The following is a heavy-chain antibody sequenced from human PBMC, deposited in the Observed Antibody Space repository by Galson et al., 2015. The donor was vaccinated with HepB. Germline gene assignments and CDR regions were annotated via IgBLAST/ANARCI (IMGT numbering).Heavy chain of an antibody. CDR3: ARDFTLTGYVSFDY. CDR1: GGSVSSTSAA. Sequence: CAISGGSVSSTSAAWNWVRQSPSRGLEWLGRAYYRSQWYDDFAPSVRGRIGITLSTSKNQFSLHLSSVTPEDTAVYYCARDFTLTGYVSFDYWGRGTLVTVSS. CDR2: AYYRSQWYD. J-gene: IGHJ4*02. V-gene: IGHV6-1*01. D-gene: IGHD3-9*01.